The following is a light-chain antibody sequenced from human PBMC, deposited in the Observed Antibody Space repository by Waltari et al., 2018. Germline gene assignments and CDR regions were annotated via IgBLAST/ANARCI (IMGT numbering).Light chain of an antibody. J-gene: IGLJ3*02. V-gene: IGLV1-40*01. CDR1: SSNIGADYD. CDR2: APN. Sequence: QSVLTQPPSVSGAPGQSVTISCTGDSSNIGADYDVHWYQQLPGAAPKLLIYAPNSRPSGGPDRFAGSRSDTSASLTITDLRPEDEADYYCQSYANSPEWVFGGGTKLTVL. CDR3: QSYANSPEWV.